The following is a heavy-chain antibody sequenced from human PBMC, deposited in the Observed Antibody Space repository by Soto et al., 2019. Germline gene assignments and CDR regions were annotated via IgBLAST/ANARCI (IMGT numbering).Heavy chain of an antibody. Sequence: SETLSLTCFVSGYFIGAGGYYWSWIRHHPGKGLEWIGSFYSSGSIIYNPSLRSRVSISGDMSTNQFSMSLTSVTAADTARYYCARMYSSGSGWFHPWGQGTLVTVSS. J-gene: IGHJ5*02. CDR3: ARMYSSGSGWFHP. CDR1: GYFIGAGGYY. D-gene: IGHD6-19*01. V-gene: IGHV4-31*02. CDR2: FYSSGSI.